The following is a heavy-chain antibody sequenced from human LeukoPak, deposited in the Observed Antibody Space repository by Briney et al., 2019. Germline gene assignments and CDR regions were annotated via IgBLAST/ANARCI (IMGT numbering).Heavy chain of an antibody. V-gene: IGHV3-7*03. CDR1: GFTFSSYW. J-gene: IGHJ5*02. Sequence: GSLRLSCAASGFTFSSYWMSWVRQAPGKGLEWVANIKQDGSEKYYVDSVKGRFTISRDNAKNSLYLQMNSLRAEDTAVYYCARDWSGSGSPTGGWFDPWGQGTLVTVSS. D-gene: IGHD3-10*01. CDR2: IKQDGSEK. CDR3: ARDWSGSGSPTGGWFDP.